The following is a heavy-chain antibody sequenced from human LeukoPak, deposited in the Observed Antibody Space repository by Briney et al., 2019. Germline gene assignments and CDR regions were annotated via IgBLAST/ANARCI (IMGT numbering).Heavy chain of an antibody. CDR3: AREFRTATIKGAFDI. CDR1: GFTVSSNY. Sequence: GGSLRLSCAASGFTVSSNYMSWVRQAPGKGLEWVSVIYSGGSTYYADSVKGRFTISRDNSKNTLYLQMNSLRAEDTAVYYCAREFRTATIKGAFDIWGQGTMVTVSS. V-gene: IGHV3-53*01. D-gene: IGHD5-24*01. J-gene: IGHJ3*02. CDR2: IYSGGST.